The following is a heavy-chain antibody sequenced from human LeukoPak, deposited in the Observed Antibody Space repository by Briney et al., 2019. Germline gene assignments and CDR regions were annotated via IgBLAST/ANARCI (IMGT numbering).Heavy chain of an antibody. CDR2: IWYDGSNK. V-gene: IGHV3-30*02. CDR3: AKGWGGYGNDAFDI. Sequence: GGSLRLSCAASGFTFSGFGMHWVRQAPGKGLEWVAVIWYDGSNKYYADSVKGRFTISRDNSKNTLYLQMNSLRAEDTAVYYCAKGWGGYGNDAFDIWGQGTMVTVSS. J-gene: IGHJ3*02. CDR1: GFTFSGFG. D-gene: IGHD5-12*01.